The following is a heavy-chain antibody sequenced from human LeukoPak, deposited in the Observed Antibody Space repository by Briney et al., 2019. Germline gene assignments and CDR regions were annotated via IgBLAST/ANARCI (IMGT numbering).Heavy chain of an antibody. J-gene: IGHJ4*02. CDR1: GFTFSSYA. V-gene: IGHV3-23*01. CDR2: ISGSGGST. CDR3: AKVAVVVIIGGYYFDY. Sequence: GGSLRLSCAASGFTFSSYAMSWVRQAPGKGLEWVSAISGSGGSTYYADSVKGRFTISRDNSKNTLYLQMNSLRAEDTAVYYCAKVAVVVIIGGYYFDYWGQGTLVTVSS. D-gene: IGHD3-22*01.